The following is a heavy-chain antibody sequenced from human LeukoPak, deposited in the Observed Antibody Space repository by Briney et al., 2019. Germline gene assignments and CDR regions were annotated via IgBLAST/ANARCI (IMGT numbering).Heavy chain of an antibody. J-gene: IGHJ4*02. D-gene: IGHD3-10*01. Sequence: SETLSLTCTVSGGSISNYYWSWIRQPPGKGLEWIGYLYYSGSANYNPSLKSRVTISLDTSKNQFSLKLGSVTAADTAVYYCARIRNYGSGTYIPFVDYWGQGTLVTVSS. CDR3: ARIRNYGSGTYIPFVDY. CDR1: GGSISNYY. CDR2: LYYSGSA. V-gene: IGHV4-59*01.